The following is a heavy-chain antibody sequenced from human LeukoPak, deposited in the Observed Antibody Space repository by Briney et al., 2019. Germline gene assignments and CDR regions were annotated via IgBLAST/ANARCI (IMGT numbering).Heavy chain of an antibody. CDR3: ARNPPRYFN. Sequence: GGSLRLSCAASGFXFSSYWIIWVRQAPGKGLEWMANIQQDGSEKYYVDSVKGRFTISRDNAKNSLYLQMNSLRAEDTAVYYCARNPPRYFNWGQGTLVTVSS. D-gene: IGHD1-26*01. J-gene: IGHJ4*02. CDR2: IQQDGSEK. V-gene: IGHV3-7*05. CDR1: GFXFSSYW.